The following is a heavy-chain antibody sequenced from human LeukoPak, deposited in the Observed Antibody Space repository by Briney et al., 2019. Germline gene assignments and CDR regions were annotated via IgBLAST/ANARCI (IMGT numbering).Heavy chain of an antibody. CDR1: GGSISSYY. J-gene: IGHJ2*01. Sequence: SETLSLTCTVSGGSISSYYWSWIRQPPGKGLEWIGYIYSSGSTKYNPSLKSRVTISVDTSKNQFSLKLTSVTAADTAVYYCTRIYDYFDWYFDLWGRGTLVTVSS. D-gene: IGHD3-16*01. CDR2: IYSSGST. CDR3: TRIYDYFDWYFDL. V-gene: IGHV4-59*08.